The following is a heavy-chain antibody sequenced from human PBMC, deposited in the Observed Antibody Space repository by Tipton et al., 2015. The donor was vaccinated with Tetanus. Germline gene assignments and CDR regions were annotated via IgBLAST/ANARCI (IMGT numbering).Heavy chain of an antibody. CDR3: ARGVEVTASDY. Sequence: TLSLTCTVSGGSISSSSYYWGWIRQPPGKGLEWIGSIYYSGSTYYNPSLKSRVTISVDTSKNQFSLKLSSVTAADTAVYYCARGVEVTASDYWGQGTLVTVSS. J-gene: IGHJ4*02. CDR2: IYYSGST. V-gene: IGHV4-39*01. D-gene: IGHD5-18*01. CDR1: GGSISSSSYY.